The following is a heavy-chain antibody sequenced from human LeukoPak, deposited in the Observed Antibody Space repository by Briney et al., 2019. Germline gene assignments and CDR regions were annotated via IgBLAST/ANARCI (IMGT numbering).Heavy chain of an antibody. CDR3: ASSMHSYENY. Sequence: SVKVSCKASGYTFTSYYMHWVRQAPGQGLEWMGRIIPILGIANYAQKFQGRVTITADKSTSTAYMELSSLRSEDTAVYYCASSMHSYENYWGQGTLVTVSS. D-gene: IGHD5-18*01. CDR1: GYTFTSYY. J-gene: IGHJ4*02. CDR2: IIPILGIA. V-gene: IGHV1-69*02.